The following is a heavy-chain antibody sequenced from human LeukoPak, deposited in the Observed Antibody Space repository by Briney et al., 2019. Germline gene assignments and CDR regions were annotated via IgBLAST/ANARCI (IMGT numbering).Heavy chain of an antibody. CDR2: VSYTGTT. J-gene: IGHJ4*02. CDR1: GGSFTSHS. Sequence: SETLSLTCTVSGGSFTSHSWSWFRQPPGKGLDWIGYVSYTGTTIYNPSLESRVSISRDTSRRQFSLKLTSVTVADTAVYYCARGSGWCDYWGQGSLVTVSS. V-gene: IGHV4-59*11. D-gene: IGHD6-19*01. CDR3: ARGSGWCDY.